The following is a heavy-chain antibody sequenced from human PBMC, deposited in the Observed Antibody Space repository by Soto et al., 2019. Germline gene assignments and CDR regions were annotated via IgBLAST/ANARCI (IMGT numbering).Heavy chain of an antibody. V-gene: IGHV4-34*01. J-gene: IGHJ4*02. D-gene: IGHD2-2*01. CDR3: ARTVGYCSSTSCVGPPYFDY. CDR1: GGSFSGYY. CDR2: INHSGST. Sequence: PSETLSLTCAVYGGSFSGYYWSWIRQPPGKGLEWIGEINHSGSTNYNPSLKSRVTISVDTSKNQFSLKLSSVTAADTAVYYCARTVGYCSSTSCVGPPYFDYWGQGTLVTVSS.